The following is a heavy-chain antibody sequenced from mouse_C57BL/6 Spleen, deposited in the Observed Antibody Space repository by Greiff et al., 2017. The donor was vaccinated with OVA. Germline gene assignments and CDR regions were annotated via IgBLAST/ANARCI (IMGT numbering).Heavy chain of an antibody. J-gene: IGHJ1*03. D-gene: IGHD1-1*01. CDR3: VRDFLYYGSRNWYFDV. CDR2: IRSKSSNYAT. V-gene: IGHV10-3*01. Sequence: EVKVVESGGGLVQPKGSLKLSCAASGFTFNTYAMHWVRQAPGKGLEWVARIRSKSSNYATYYADSVKDRFTISRDDSQSMLYLQMNNLKTEDTAMYYCVRDFLYYGSRNWYFDVWGTGTTVTVSS. CDR1: GFTFNTYA.